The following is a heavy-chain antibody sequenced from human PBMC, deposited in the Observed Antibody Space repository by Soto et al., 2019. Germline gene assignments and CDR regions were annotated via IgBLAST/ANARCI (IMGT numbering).Heavy chain of an antibody. CDR3: ARQITIFGVVIIQYWFDP. V-gene: IGHV4-39*01. D-gene: IGHD3-3*01. J-gene: IGHJ5*02. CDR1: GGSISSSSYY. CDR2: IYYSGST. Sequence: PSETLSLTCTVSGGSISSSSYYWCWIRQPPGKGLEWIGSIYYSGSTYYNPSLKSRVTISVDTSKNQFSLKLSSVTAADTAVYYCARQITIFGVVIIQYWFDPWGQGTLVTVSS.